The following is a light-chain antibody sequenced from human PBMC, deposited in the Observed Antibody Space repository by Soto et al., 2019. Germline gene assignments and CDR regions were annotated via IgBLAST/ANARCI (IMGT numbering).Light chain of an antibody. CDR2: GAS. V-gene: IGKV3-11*01. J-gene: IGKJ5*01. Sequence: EIVMTQSPATLSVSPGEGATLSCRASQSVSSKLAWYQQKPGQAPRLLXYGASNKATGIPDRFSGSGGGTDFTLPISSLEPEDSAVYYCQQRSNWPSITFGQGTRLEIK. CDR1: QSVSSK. CDR3: QQRSNWPSIT.